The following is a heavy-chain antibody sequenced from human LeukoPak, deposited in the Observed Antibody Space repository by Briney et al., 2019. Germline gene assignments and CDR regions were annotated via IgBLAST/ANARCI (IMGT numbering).Heavy chain of an antibody. V-gene: IGHV3-7*01. D-gene: IGHD1-26*01. CDR3: ARDHRYSGSYAPEIFDY. Sequence: GGSLKLSCSASGITFQKTLMTRVRQAPGKGLELVANINDDGNTTNHLASLPGPFPISRHNAKNSLYLQMNRLRAEDTAVYYCARDHRYSGSYAPEIFDYWGQGTLVTVS. CDR2: INDDGNTT. CDR1: GITFQKTL. J-gene: IGHJ4*02.